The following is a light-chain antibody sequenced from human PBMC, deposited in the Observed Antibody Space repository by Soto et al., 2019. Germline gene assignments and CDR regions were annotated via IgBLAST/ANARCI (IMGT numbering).Light chain of an antibody. Sequence: QSALTQFASVSGSPGQSITISCTGTSSDVGGYNYVSWYQQHPGKAPKLLIYDVSNRPSGVSNRFSGSKSGNTASLTISGLQAEDEADYYCSSYTSSSTLVLFGLGTKLNVL. V-gene: IGLV2-14*03. CDR3: SSYTSSSTLVL. J-gene: IGLJ2*01. CDR2: DVS. CDR1: SSDVGGYNY.